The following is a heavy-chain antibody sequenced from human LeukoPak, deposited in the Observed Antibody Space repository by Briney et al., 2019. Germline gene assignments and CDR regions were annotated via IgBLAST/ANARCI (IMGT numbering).Heavy chain of an antibody. CDR1: GYTFSGYY. J-gene: IGHJ4*02. CDR3: ARGSFRSSWDPLDY. D-gene: IGHD6-13*01. V-gene: IGHV1-2*04. CDR2: INPNSGGT. Sequence: ASVTVSCKASGYTFSGYYMHWVRQAPGQGLEWMGWINPNSGGTNYAQKFQGWVTMTRDTSISTAYMELSRLRSDDTAVYYCARGSFRSSWDPLDYWGQGTLVTVSS.